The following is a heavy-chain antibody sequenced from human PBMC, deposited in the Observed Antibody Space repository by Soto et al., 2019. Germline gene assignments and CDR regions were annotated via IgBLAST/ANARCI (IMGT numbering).Heavy chain of an antibody. J-gene: IGHJ6*02. D-gene: IGHD3-22*01. CDR2: MYNTGST. V-gene: IGHV4-59*08. CDR3: ARRLYYDSSGFEGGGMDV. Sequence: SETLSLTCTVSGGSISGFYWSWIRQPPGKGLEWIGYMYNTGSTVYNPSFKSRVTISVDTSKNQFSLKLSSVTAADTAVYYCARRLYYDSSGFEGGGMDVWGQGTTVTVSS. CDR1: GGSISGFY.